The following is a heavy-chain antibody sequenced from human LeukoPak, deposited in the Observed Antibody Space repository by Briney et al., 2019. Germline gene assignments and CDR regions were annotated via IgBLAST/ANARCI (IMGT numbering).Heavy chain of an antibody. CDR2: IYYSGST. D-gene: IGHD2-2*02. J-gene: IGHJ4*02. Sequence: SETLSLTCAVYGGSFSGYYWSWIRQHPGKGLEWIGYIYYSGSTYYNPSLKSRVTISVDTSKNQFSLKLSSVTAADTAVYYCARTAPMYCSSTSCYTWYFDYWGQGTLVTVSS. V-gene: IGHV4-31*11. CDR1: GGSFSGYY. CDR3: ARTAPMYCSSTSCYTWYFDY.